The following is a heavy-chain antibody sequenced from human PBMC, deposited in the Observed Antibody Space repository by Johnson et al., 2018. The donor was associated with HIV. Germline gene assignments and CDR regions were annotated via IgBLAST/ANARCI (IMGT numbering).Heavy chain of an antibody. CDR1: GFTVSSNY. V-gene: IGHV3-23*04. CDR2: ISGSGGST. CDR3: AKDLHGYQLRDDAFDI. Sequence: EQLVVSGGGLVQPGGSLRLSCAASGFTVSSNYMSWVRQAPGKGLEWVSVISGSGGSTYYADSVKGRFTISRDNSKNTLYLQMNSLRAEDTAVYYCAKDLHGYQLRDDAFDIWGQGTMVTVSS. D-gene: IGHD2-2*01. J-gene: IGHJ3*02.